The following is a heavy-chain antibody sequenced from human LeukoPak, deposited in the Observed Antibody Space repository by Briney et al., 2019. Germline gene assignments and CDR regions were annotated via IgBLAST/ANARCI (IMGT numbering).Heavy chain of an antibody. D-gene: IGHD5-12*01. V-gene: IGHV4-39*07. CDR3: ARVVATIYGASYYFDY. CDR2: IYYSGST. J-gene: IGHJ4*02. Sequence: SETLSLTCTVSGGSISSSSYYWGWIRQPPGKGLEWIGSIYYSGSTYYNPSLKSRVTISVDTSKNQFSLKLSSVTAADTAVYYCARVVATIYGASYYFDYWGQGTLVTVSS. CDR1: GGSISSSSYY.